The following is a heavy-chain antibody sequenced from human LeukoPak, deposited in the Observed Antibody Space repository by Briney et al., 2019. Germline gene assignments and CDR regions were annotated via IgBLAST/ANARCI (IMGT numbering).Heavy chain of an antibody. D-gene: IGHD3-22*01. CDR2: ISYDGSNK. CDR3: ARVTSNYYGSGYYY. CDR1: GFTFSSYA. J-gene: IGHJ4*02. V-gene: IGHV3-30-3*01. Sequence: PGRSLRLSCAASGFTFSSYAMHWVRQAPGKGLEWVAVISYDGSNKYYADSVKGRFTISRDNSKNTLYLQMNSLRAEDTAVYYCARVTSNYYGSGYYYWGQGTLVTVSS.